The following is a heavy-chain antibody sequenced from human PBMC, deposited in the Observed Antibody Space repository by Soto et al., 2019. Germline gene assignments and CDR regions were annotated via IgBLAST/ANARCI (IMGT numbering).Heavy chain of an antibody. Sequence: ASVKVSCKASGYTFTHYHVYWMRQAPGRGLEWLGMINPSGGSTTYAQNLQGRVTMTRDKSTNTVYMELSSLRSEDTAVYYCAREAINSSGYSRYFQHWGQGNLVTVSS. CDR2: INPSGGST. CDR3: AREAINSSGYSRYFQH. CDR1: GYTFTHYH. V-gene: IGHV1-46*01. D-gene: IGHD3-22*01. J-gene: IGHJ1*01.